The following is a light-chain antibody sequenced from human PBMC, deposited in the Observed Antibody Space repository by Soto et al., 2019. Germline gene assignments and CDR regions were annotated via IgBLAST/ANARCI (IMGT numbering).Light chain of an antibody. CDR1: QSVSSN. CDR3: QHYGSSRT. CDR2: GAS. J-gene: IGKJ1*01. Sequence: EIVRTQSPATLSVSPGERATLSCRASQSVSSNLAWYQQKPGQAPSLLIYGASTRATGIPARFSGSGSGTEFTLTIRSLKSEDFAVDYCQHYGSSRTFGQGTKVDIK. V-gene: IGKV3-15*01.